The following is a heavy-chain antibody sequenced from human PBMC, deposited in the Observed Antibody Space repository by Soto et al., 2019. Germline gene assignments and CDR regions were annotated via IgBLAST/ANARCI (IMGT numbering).Heavy chain of an antibody. D-gene: IGHD2-15*01. J-gene: IGHJ6*02. CDR3: SIVTAYGMDG. CDR1: GGTFSNYA. Sequence: QVQLEQSGAEVKKPGSSLKVSCKATGGTFSNYAISWVRQAPGQGLEWMAGIIPVYGTPNYAQRFQDRVTSIADESTTTAYMEVHSLRSEDTAIYYCSIVTAYGMDGWGPGTTVIVSS. CDR2: IIPVYGTP. V-gene: IGHV1-69*01.